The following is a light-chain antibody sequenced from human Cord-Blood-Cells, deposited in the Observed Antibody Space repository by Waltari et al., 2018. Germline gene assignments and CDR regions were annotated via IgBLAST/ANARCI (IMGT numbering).Light chain of an antibody. Sequence: EIVLTHSPATLSLSPGERATLSCRAIQSVSSYLAWYQQKPGQAPRLLFYDASNRATGLPARFGGSWSGTDFTLTISSLEPEDFAVYYCQQRSNWITFGQGTRLEIK. CDR2: DAS. J-gene: IGKJ5*01. CDR3: QQRSNWIT. CDR1: QSVSSY. V-gene: IGKV3-11*01.